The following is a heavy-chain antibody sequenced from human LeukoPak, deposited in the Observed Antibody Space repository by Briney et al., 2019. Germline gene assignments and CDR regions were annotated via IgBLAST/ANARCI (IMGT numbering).Heavy chain of an antibody. CDR2: ISAYNGNT. Sequence: ASVKVSCKASGYTFTSYGISWVRQAPGQGLEWMGWISAYNGNTNYAQKLQGRVTMTTDTSTSTAYMELRSLRSDDTAVYYCARVFGRYCSSTSCYRSAFDNWGQGTMVTVSS. CDR1: GYTFTSYG. J-gene: IGHJ3*02. CDR3: ARVFGRYCSSTSCYRSAFDN. V-gene: IGHV1-18*01. D-gene: IGHD2-2*02.